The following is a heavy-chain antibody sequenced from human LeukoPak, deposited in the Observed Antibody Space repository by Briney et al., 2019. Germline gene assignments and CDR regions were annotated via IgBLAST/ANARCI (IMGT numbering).Heavy chain of an antibody. CDR3: ARDSPSDYGDYVDY. V-gene: IGHV4-61*02. CDR2: IYTSGST. J-gene: IGHJ4*02. CDR1: GGSISSGDYY. Sequence: SETLSLTCTVSGGSISSGDYYWSWIRQPPGKGLEWIGRIYTSGSTNYNPSLKSRVTISVDTSKNQFSLKLSSVTAADTAVYYCARDSPSDYGDYVDYWGQGTLVTVSS. D-gene: IGHD4-17*01.